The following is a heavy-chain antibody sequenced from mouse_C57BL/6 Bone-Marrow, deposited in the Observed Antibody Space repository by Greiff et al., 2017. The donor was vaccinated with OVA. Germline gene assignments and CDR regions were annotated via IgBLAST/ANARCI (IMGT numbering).Heavy chain of an antibody. Sequence: EVKLVESGGGLVKPGGSLKLSCAASGFTFSSYAMSWVRQTPEKRLEWVATISDGGSYTYYPDNVQGRFTISRDNAKNNLYLQMSHLKSEDTAMYYCARDKTRAMDYWGQGTSVTVSS. CDR2: ISDGGSYT. V-gene: IGHV5-4*01. D-gene: IGHD1-3*01. CDR3: ARDKTRAMDY. CDR1: GFTFSSYA. J-gene: IGHJ4*01.